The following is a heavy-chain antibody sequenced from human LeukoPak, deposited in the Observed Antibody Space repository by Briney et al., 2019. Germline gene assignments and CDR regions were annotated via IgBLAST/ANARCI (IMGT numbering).Heavy chain of an antibody. Sequence: ASVKVSCKASGYTFTSYDISWVRQAPGQGLEWMGWINAYNGNTNYAQKLQGRVTMTTDTSTSTAYMELRSLRSDDTAVYYCARFTTPGYRASYLGAFDIWGQGTMVTVSS. J-gene: IGHJ3*02. CDR1: GYTFTSYD. CDR3: ARFTTPGYRASYLGAFDI. V-gene: IGHV1-18*01. CDR2: INAYNGNT. D-gene: IGHD1-26*01.